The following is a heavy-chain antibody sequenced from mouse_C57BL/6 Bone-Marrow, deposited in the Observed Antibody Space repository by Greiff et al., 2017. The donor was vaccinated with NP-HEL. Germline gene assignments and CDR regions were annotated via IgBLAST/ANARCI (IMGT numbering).Heavy chain of an antibody. CDR3: ARGLRRVYYAMDY. V-gene: IGHV1-59*01. CDR2: IDPSDSYT. D-gene: IGHD2-2*01. J-gene: IGHJ4*01. CDR1: GYTFTSYW. Sequence: QVQLQQPGAELVRPGTSVKLSCKASGYTFTSYWMHWVKQRPGQGLEWIGVIDPSDSYTNYNQKFKGKATLTVDTSSSTAYMQLSSLTSEDSAVYYCARGLRRVYYAMDYWGQGTSVPVSS.